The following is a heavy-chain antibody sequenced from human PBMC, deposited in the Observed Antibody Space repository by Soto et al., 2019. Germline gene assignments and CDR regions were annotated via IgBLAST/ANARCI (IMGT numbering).Heavy chain of an antibody. CDR3: ARDRGRAAAGEYHYYGMDV. V-gene: IGHV1-46*01. D-gene: IGHD6-13*01. J-gene: IGHJ6*02. CDR2: MNPSGGST. Sequence: QVQLVQSGAEVKKPGASVKVSCKASGYTFTNYYIHWVRQAPGQGLEWMGVMNPSGGSTGYAQKFQGRVTMTRDQSTTTVYMEMSSLRYEDTAVYYCARDRGRAAAGEYHYYGMDVWGQGTTVTVSS. CDR1: GYTFTNYY.